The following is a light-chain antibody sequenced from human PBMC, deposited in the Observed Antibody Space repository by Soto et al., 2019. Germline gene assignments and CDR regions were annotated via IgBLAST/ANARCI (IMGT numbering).Light chain of an antibody. J-gene: IGKJ1*01. CDR2: GAS. CDR1: QSVGSN. CDR3: QHYNDWPRT. Sequence: EIVMTQSPATLSVSPGEGATLPCRASQSVGSNLAWYQQKLGQAPRLLIFGASTRATGIPARFSGSGSGTEFTLTISSLQSEDFAVYYCQHYNDWPRTFGLGTKVDIK. V-gene: IGKV3-15*01.